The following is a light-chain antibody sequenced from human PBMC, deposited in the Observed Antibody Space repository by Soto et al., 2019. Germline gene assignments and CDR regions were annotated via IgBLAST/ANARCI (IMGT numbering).Light chain of an antibody. CDR2: GAS. V-gene: IGKV3-20*01. J-gene: IGKJ2*01. CDR1: QSVSSND. Sequence: EIVLTQSPGTLSLSPGERATLSCRASQSVSSNDLAWYQQKPGQPPRLLIHGASTRATGIPDRFSGSGSGTDFTLPISSLEPEDLAVCYCQQYGGSPPYTFGQGTKLDIK. CDR3: QQYGGSPPYT.